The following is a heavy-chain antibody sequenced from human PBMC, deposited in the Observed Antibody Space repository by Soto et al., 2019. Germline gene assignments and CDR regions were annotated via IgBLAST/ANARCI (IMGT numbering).Heavy chain of an antibody. J-gene: IGHJ4*02. CDR2: ISSSSSFI. Sequence: EVQLVESGGGLVKPGGSLRLSCAASGFTFSSYSMNWVRQAPGKGLEWVSSISSSSSFIYYADSLKGRFTISRDNAKNSLYLQMNSLRAEDTAVYYCARNPYYYDTSGYYYWGQGTLVTGSS. V-gene: IGHV3-21*01. CDR3: ARNPYYYDTSGYYY. D-gene: IGHD3-22*01. CDR1: GFTFSSYS.